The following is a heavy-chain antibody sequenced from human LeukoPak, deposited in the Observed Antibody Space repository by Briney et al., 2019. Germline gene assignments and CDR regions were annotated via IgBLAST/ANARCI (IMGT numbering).Heavy chain of an antibody. J-gene: IGHJ4*02. V-gene: IGHV1-2*02. CDR3: ARESRPDDFWSGYLPFYDY. CDR2: INPNSGGT. D-gene: IGHD3-3*01. Sequence: ASVKVSCKASGYTFTGYYMHWVRQAPGQGREWMGWINPNSGGTNYAQKFQGRVTVTRDTSISTAYMELSRLRSDDTAVYYCARESRPDDFWSGYLPFYDYWGQGTLVTVSS. CDR1: GYTFTGYY.